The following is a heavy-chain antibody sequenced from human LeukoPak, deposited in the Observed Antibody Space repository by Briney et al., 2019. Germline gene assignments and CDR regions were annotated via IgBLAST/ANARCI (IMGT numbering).Heavy chain of an antibody. J-gene: IGHJ4*02. Sequence: ASVKVSCKAAGHTFTSYGISWVRQAPGQGLEWMGWISAYNWNTNYAQKLQGRGTMTTDTSTSTAYMELRSLRSDDTAVYYCARANRLSLAVAGAYWGQGTLVTVSS. D-gene: IGHD6-19*01. CDR2: ISAYNWNT. CDR1: GHTFTSYG. CDR3: ARANRLSLAVAGAY. V-gene: IGHV1-18*01.